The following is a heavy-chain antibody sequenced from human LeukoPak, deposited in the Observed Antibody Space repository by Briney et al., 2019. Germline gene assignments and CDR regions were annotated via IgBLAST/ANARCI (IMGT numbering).Heavy chain of an antibody. J-gene: IGHJ6*02. CDR3: AKNGGPHGMDV. CDR1: GFTFSSIW. V-gene: IGHV3-7*02. D-gene: IGHD3-16*01. CDR2: IKHDGSET. Sequence: PGGSLRLSCAASGFTFSSIWMSWVRQAPGKGLEWVANIKHDGSETNYVDSVKGRFSISRDNAKNSLHLQMNSPRVEDTAVYYCAKNGGPHGMDVWGLGTTVTVSS.